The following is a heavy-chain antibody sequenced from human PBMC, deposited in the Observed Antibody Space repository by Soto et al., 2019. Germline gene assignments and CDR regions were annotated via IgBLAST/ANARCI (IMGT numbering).Heavy chain of an antibody. CDR3: ATGAYFDY. CDR1: GYTLTTYG. V-gene: IGHV1-18*01. J-gene: IGHJ4*02. CDR2: ISAYNDHT. Sequence: ASVYGSCKAAGYTLTTYGVSWVRQAPGQGLEWVGWISAYNDHTNYAQKFQGRVTMTTDTSTSTAYMELRSLRSDDTAVYYCATGAYFDYWGQGTLVTVSS.